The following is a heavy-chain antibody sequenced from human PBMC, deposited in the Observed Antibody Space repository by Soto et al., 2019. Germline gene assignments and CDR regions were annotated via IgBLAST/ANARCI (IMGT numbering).Heavy chain of an antibody. D-gene: IGHD3-22*01. V-gene: IGHV3-23*01. CDR3: AKDPKYYDSSGYYYVFDY. Sequence: PWGSLRVSCAASGFTFSSYAMSWVRQAPGKGLEWVSAISGSGGSTYYADSVKGRFTISRDNSKNTLYLQMNSLRAEDTAVYYCAKDPKYYDSSGYYYVFDYWGQGTLVTVSS. CDR2: ISGSGGST. CDR1: GFTFSSYA. J-gene: IGHJ4*02.